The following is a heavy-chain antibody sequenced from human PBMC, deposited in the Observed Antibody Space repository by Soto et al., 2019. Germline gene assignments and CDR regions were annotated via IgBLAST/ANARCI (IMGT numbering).Heavy chain of an antibody. Sequence: GAEVKKPGASVQVSCKGSGYTFTSYGITWVRQAPGQGLEWMGWISAHNGNTDYAQKLQGRVTVTRDTSTSTAYLELRSLRSDDTAVYYCARGRYGDYWGQGALVTVSS. CDR2: ISAHNGNT. D-gene: IGHD1-1*01. V-gene: IGHV1-18*01. J-gene: IGHJ4*02. CDR3: ARGRYGDY. CDR1: GYTFTSYG.